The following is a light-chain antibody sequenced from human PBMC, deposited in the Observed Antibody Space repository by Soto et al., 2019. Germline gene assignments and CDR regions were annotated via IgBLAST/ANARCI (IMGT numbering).Light chain of an antibody. CDR3: QQYDNWPALT. V-gene: IGKV3-15*01. CDR2: GAS. CDR1: QSVSSN. J-gene: IGKJ4*02. Sequence: EIVMTQSPATLSVSPGERATLSCRASQSVSSNLAWYQQTPGQAPRLLIYGASTRATGIPARFSGSGSGTEFTLTISGLQSEDFAVYYGQQYDNWPALTFGGGTKVESK.